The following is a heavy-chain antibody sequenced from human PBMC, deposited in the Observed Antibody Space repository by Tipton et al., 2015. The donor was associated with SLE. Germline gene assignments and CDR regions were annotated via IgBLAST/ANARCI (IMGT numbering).Heavy chain of an antibody. J-gene: IGHJ4*02. D-gene: IGHD1/OR15-1a*01. V-gene: IGHV3-23*01. CDR2: ISGGGGST. Sequence: GSLRLSCATSGFTFSSYALSWVRRAPGKGLEWVSAISGGGGSTYYADFVKGRFSISIDKSKKTLFLQMNSQRVDDTATYYCAKFEKTTDFYLDSWGQGTLVSVSS. CDR1: GFTFSSYA. CDR3: AKFEKTTDFYLDS.